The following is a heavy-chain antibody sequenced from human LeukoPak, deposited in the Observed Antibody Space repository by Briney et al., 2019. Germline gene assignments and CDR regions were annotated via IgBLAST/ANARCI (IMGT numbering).Heavy chain of an antibody. D-gene: IGHD3-10*01. V-gene: IGHV4-34*01. CDR2: INHSGST. Sequence: SETLSLTCAVYGGSFSDYYWSWIRQPPGKGLEWIGEINHSGSTNYNPSLKSRVTISVDTSKNQFSLKLSSVTAADTAVYYCARLAHYGSGSYHYDYWGQGTLVTVSS. CDR1: GGSFSDYY. J-gene: IGHJ4*02. CDR3: ARLAHYGSGSYHYDY.